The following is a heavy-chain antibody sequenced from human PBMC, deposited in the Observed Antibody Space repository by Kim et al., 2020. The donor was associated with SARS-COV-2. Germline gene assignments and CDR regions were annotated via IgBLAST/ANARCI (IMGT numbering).Heavy chain of an antibody. V-gene: IGHV3-23*01. Sequence: GGSLRLSCAASGFTFSSYAMSWVRQAPGKGLEWVSAISGSGGSTYYADPVKGRFTISRDNSKNTLYLQMNSLRAEDTAVYYCAKARRYFDWLLFLDYWGQGTLVTVSS. CDR2: ISGSGGST. CDR1: GFTFSSYA. CDR3: AKARRYFDWLLFLDY. D-gene: IGHD3-9*01. J-gene: IGHJ4*02.